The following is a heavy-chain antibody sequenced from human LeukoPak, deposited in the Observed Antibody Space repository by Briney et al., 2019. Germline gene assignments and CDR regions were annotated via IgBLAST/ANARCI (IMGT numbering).Heavy chain of an antibody. CDR1: GFTFNNHA. D-gene: IGHD5-18*01. J-gene: IGHJ4*02. CDR3: AKDQGYSYYYLDY. V-gene: IGHV3-23*01. Sequence: GGSLRLSCAGSGFTFNNHAMSWVRQAPGKGLEWVSGINCNGASKYYSDSVKGRFTISRDNSKNTLYLQMSSLRAEDTAIYYCAKDQGYSYYYLDYWGQGTLVTVSS. CDR2: INCNGASK.